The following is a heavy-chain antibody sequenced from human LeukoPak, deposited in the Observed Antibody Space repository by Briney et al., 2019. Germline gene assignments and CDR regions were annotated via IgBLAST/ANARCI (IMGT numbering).Heavy chain of an antibody. CDR1: GYTFTNYY. J-gene: IGHJ4*02. CDR3: ARTPGY. V-gene: IGHV1-46*01. CDR2: INPSGGST. Sequence: GASVKVSCKASGYTFTNYYMHWVRQAPGQGLEWMGIINPSGGSTSYAQNFQGRLTLTRDTSASTVSMELSSLRSEDTAVYYCARTPGYWGQGTLVTVSS.